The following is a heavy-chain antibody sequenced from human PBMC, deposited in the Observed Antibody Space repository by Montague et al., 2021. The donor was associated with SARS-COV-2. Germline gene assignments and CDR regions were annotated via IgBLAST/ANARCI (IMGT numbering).Heavy chain of an antibody. Sequence: SLRLSCAASGFTFISYAKIWVRLAPGRGLEWVSAISGSGGRTLYXDSVKGRFSISRDNSKNTVYLQMNSLRAEDTAVYYCARGRDSEWLRPFDYWGQGTLVTVSS. CDR2: ISGSGGRT. V-gene: IGHV3-23*01. CDR1: GFTFISYA. CDR3: ARGRDSEWLRPFDY. J-gene: IGHJ4*02. D-gene: IGHD5-12*01.